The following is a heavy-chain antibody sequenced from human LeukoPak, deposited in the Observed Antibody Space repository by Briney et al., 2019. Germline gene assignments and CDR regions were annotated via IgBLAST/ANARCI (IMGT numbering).Heavy chain of an antibody. CDR2: VRPNNGAT. Sequence: ASVKVSCKASGYTFTDFYIHWVRHAPGQGLEWMGWVRPNNGATKYAEKFQGRVTMTRDTSTSTAHMELSSLRSDDTAEYYCARDLEASPGYEGAHALDIWGQGTMVTVSS. D-gene: IGHD5-12*01. J-gene: IGHJ3*02. V-gene: IGHV1-2*02. CDR1: GYTFTDFY. CDR3: ARDLEASPGYEGAHALDI.